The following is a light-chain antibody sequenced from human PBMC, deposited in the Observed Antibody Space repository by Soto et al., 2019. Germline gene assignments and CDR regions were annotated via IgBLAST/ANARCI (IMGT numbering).Light chain of an antibody. J-gene: IGKJ2*01. Sequence: EIVLTQSPGTLSLSPGERATLSCRASQSVTSSYLVWYQQKPGQAPRLLMYDVSRRPTGIPERFSGGGSGTDFTLTISRLEPEDFAVYYCQQYGNSSMYTFGPGTKLEIK. V-gene: IGKV3-20*01. CDR1: QSVTSSY. CDR3: QQYGNSSMYT. CDR2: DVS.